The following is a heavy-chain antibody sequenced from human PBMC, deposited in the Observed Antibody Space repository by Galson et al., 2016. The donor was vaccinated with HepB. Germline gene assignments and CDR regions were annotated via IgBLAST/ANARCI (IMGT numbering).Heavy chain of an antibody. Sequence: SLRLSCAASGFTFSSDWMYWVRQAPGKGLVWVSRINSDGSRTNYADSVKGRFTISRDNAKNTLYLQMNSLRAEDTAVYYCARDSAAAGTEWFHPWGQGTLVTVSS. J-gene: IGHJ5*02. CDR1: GFTFSSDW. V-gene: IGHV3-74*01. CDR3: ARDSAAAGTEWFHP. D-gene: IGHD6-13*01. CDR2: INSDGSRT.